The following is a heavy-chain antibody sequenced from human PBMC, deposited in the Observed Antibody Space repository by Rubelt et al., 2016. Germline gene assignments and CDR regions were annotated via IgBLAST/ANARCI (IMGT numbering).Heavy chain of an antibody. CDR3: ARDVRESSNWYEEGNDY. Sequence: QVQLVQSGAEVKKPGASVKVSCKASGYTFTSYGISWVRQAPGQGLEWMGWISAYNGNANYAQKLPGRVTMTTDTSTSTAYLELRGLRSDDTAVYYCARDVRESSNWYEEGNDYWGPGAQVTVSS. CDR1: GYTFTSYG. D-gene: IGHD1-1*01. V-gene: IGHV1-18*01. CDR2: ISAYNGNA. J-gene: IGHJ4*02.